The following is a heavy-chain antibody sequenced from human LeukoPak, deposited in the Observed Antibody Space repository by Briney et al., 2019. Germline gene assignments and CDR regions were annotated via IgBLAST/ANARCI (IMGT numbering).Heavy chain of an antibody. J-gene: IGHJ4*02. Sequence: SQTLSLTCAISGDSVSSNSATWNWIRQSPSRGLEWLGRTYYRSKWFTDYAVSVKSRITINSDTSKNQFSLQLNSVTPEDTAVYYYARANERYIGNIASRPFDYWGQGTLVTVSS. CDR1: GDSVSSNSAT. V-gene: IGHV6-1*01. D-gene: IGHD6-6*01. CDR3: ARANERYIGNIASRPFDY. CDR2: TYYRSKWFT.